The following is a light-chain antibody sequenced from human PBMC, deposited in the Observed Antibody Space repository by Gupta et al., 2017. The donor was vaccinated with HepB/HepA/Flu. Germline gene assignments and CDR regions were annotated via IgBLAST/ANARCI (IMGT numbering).Light chain of an antibody. J-gene: IGLJ2*01. CDR1: SSNIGRTN. CDR3: AAWDDSLKDVL. CDR2: YND. Sequence: QSVLTQPPSASGTPGQRVPMSCSGSSSNIGRTNVNWYQHFPGTAPKLLIYYNDQRPSGVPDRFSGSKSGTSASLVISGLRSEDEANYYCAAWDDSLKDVLFGGGTKLSVL. V-gene: IGLV1-44*01.